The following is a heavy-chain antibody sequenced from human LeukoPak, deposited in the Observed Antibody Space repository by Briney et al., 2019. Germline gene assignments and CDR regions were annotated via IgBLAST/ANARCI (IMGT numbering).Heavy chain of an antibody. CDR3: AKDASSSWYHYYYGMDV. J-gene: IGHJ6*02. CDR1: GFTFSSYA. D-gene: IGHD6-13*01. V-gene: IGHV3-30-3*01. CDR2: ISYDGSNK. Sequence: PGGSLRLSCAASGFTFSSYAMHWVRQAPGKGLEWVAVISYDGSNKYYADSVKGRFTISRDNSKNTLYLQMNSLRAEDTAVYYCAKDASSSWYHYYYGMDVWGQGTTVTVSS.